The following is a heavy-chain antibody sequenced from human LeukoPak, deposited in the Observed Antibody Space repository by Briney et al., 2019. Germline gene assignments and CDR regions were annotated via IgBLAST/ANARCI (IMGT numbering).Heavy chain of an antibody. CDR2: IYHSGST. CDR1: GGSIRSGSYY. CDR3: ARSRGGGYSYGTGLFDY. V-gene: IGHV4-39*07. Sequence: SETLSLTCTVSGGSIRSGSYYWSWIRQPAGKGLEWIGSIYHSGSTYYNPSLKSRVTISVDTSKNQFSLKLSSVTAADTAVYYCARSRGGGYSYGTGLFDYWGQGTLVTVSS. J-gene: IGHJ4*02. D-gene: IGHD5-18*01.